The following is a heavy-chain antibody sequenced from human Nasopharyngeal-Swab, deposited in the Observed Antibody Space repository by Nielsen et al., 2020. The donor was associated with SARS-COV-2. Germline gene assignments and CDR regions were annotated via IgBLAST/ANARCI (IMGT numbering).Heavy chain of an antibody. Sequence: SYTVSGGSISSGGYYWSWIRQHPGKGLEWIGYIYYSGSTYYNPSLKSRVTISVDTSKNQFSLKLSSVTAADTAVYYCARDFLGRGYSYGYEDYYYYGMDVWGQGTTVTVSS. V-gene: IGHV4-31*02. CDR3: ARDFLGRGYSYGYEDYYYYGMDV. CDR1: GGSISSGGYY. CDR2: IYYSGST. D-gene: IGHD5-18*01. J-gene: IGHJ6*02.